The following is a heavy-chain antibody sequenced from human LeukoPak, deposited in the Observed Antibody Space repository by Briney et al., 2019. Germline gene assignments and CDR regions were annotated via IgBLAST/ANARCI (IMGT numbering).Heavy chain of an antibody. CDR2: ISSSSSTI. CDR1: GFTFSSYS. J-gene: IGHJ4*02. Sequence: GGSLRLSCAASGFTFSSYSMNWVRQAPGKGLEWVSYISSSSSTIYYADSVKGRFTISRDNAKNSLYLQMNSLRAEDTAVYYCARDLGRFGTPAPISDYWGQGTLVTVSS. CDR3: ARDLGRFGTPAPISDY. D-gene: IGHD3-16*01. V-gene: IGHV3-48*01.